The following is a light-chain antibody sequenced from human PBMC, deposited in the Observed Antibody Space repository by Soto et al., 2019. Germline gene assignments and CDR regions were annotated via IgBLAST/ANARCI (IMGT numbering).Light chain of an antibody. CDR1: SSDVGNYNY. CDR3: TSYTNCSTYV. CDR2: GVS. Sequence: QSVLTQPASVSGSPGQSITISCTGTSSDVGNYNYVSWFQQRPDKAPKLMIYGVSSRPSGVSNRFSGSKSGNTASLTISGLQAEDEADYYCTSYTNCSTYVFGTGTKVTVL. J-gene: IGLJ1*01. V-gene: IGLV2-14*01.